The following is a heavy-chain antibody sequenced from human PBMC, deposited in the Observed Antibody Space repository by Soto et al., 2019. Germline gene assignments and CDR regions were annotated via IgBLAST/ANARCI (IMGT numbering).Heavy chain of an antibody. J-gene: IGHJ5*02. CDR2: ISAYNGNT. D-gene: IGHD2-2*01. Sequence: QVQLVQSGAEVKKPGASVKVSCKASGYTFTSYGISWVRQAPGQGLEWMGWISAYNGNTNYAQKLQGRVTMTTDTATSTAYMELRSLRSDDTAVYYCARVRDIVLVPAATAFDPWGQGTLVTVSS. CDR3: ARVRDIVLVPAATAFDP. V-gene: IGHV1-18*01. CDR1: GYTFTSYG.